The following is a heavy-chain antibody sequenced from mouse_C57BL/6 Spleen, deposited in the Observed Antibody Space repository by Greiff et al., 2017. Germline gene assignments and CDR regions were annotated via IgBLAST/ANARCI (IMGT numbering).Heavy chain of an antibody. Sequence: VKLVESGAELVKPGASVKLSCKASGYTFTESTIHWVKQRSGQGLEWIGWFYPGSGSIKYNEKFKDKATLTADKSSSTVYMELSRLTSEAAAVDFFARHEEVSYDGWFAYWGQGTLVTVSA. CDR3: ARHEEVSYDGWFAY. J-gene: IGHJ3*01. D-gene: IGHD2-12*01. CDR1: GYTFTEST. CDR2: FYPGSGSI. V-gene: IGHV1-62-2*01.